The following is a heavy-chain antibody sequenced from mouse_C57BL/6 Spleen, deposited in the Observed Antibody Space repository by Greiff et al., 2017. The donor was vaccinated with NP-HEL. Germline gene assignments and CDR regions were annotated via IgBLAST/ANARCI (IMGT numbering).Heavy chain of an antibody. CDR3: ARSSYYSNYDYFDY. J-gene: IGHJ2*01. Sequence: DVQLVESGGGLVKPGGSLKLSCAASGFTFSSYAMSWVRQTPEKRLEWVATISDGGSYTYYPDNVKGRFTISRDNAKNNLYLQMSHLKSEDTAMYYCARSSYYSNYDYFDYWGQGTTLTVSS. CDR1: GFTFSSYA. CDR2: ISDGGSYT. D-gene: IGHD2-5*01. V-gene: IGHV5-4*01.